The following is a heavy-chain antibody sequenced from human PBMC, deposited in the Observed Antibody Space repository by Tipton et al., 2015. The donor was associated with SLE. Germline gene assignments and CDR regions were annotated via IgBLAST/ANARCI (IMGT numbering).Heavy chain of an antibody. CDR2: ISSSSSYI. CDR1: GGSISSSN. Sequence: SLRLSCAVSGGSISSSNWWSWVRQAPGKGLEWVSSISSSSSYIYYADSVKGRFTISRDNAKNSLYLQMNSLRAEDTAVYYCARDLSSSWYDYYYYMDVWGKGTTVTVSS. V-gene: IGHV3-21*01. CDR3: ARDLSSSWYDYYYYMDV. J-gene: IGHJ6*03. D-gene: IGHD6-13*01.